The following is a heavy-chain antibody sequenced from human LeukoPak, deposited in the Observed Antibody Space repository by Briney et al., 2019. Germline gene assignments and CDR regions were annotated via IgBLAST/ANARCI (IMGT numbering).Heavy chain of an antibody. V-gene: IGHV4-39*01. CDR3: TRRGTATTEHFDY. Sequence: PSETLSLTCTVSVGSISSSSFYWGWIRQPPGKGLEWIASIYYTGSAYYNPSLKSRVPISVDTSKNQFSLTLSSVTAADTAVYYCTRRGTATTEHFDYWGQGTLVTVSS. CDR2: IYYTGSA. J-gene: IGHJ4*02. CDR1: VGSISSSSFY. D-gene: IGHD4-11*01.